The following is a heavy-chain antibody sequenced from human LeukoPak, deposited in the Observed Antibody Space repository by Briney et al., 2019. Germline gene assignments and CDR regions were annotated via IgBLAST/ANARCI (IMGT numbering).Heavy chain of an antibody. V-gene: IGHV4-59*01. CDR1: GGSISSYY. Sequence: NSSETLSLTCTVSGGSISSYYWSWIRQPPGKGLEWIGYIYYSGSTNYNPSLKSRVTISVDTSKNQFSLKLSSVTAADTAVYYCARGNRAAAGTNWFDPWGQGTLVTVSS. J-gene: IGHJ5*02. CDR2: IYYSGST. CDR3: ARGNRAAAGTNWFDP. D-gene: IGHD6-13*01.